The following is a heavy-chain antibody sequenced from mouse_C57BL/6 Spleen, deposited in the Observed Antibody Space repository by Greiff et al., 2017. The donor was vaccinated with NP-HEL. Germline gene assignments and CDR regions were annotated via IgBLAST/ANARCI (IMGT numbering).Heavy chain of an antibody. CDR1: GYSFTDYN. CDR3: ARRSYVWYFDV. V-gene: IGHV1-39*01. J-gene: IGHJ1*03. D-gene: IGHD1-1*01. CDR2: INPNYGTT. Sequence: VQLKESGPELVKPGASVKISCKASGYSFTDYNMNWVKQSNGKSLEWIGVINPNYGTTSYNQKFKGKATLTVDQSTSPAYMQLNSLTSENTAVYYCARRSYVWYFDVWGTGTTVTVSS.